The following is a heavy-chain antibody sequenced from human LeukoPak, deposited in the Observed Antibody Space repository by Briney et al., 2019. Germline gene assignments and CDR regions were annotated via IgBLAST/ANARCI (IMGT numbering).Heavy chain of an antibody. CDR1: GYTFTSYD. CDR2: MNPNSGNT. V-gene: IGHV1-8*01. D-gene: IGHD6-19*01. Sequence: ASVKVSCKASGYTFTSYDINWVRQATGQGLEWMGWMNPNSGNTGYAQKFQGRATMTRNTSISTAYMELSSLRSEDTAVYYCARGLSSGWFYYYYYGMDVWGQGTTVTVSS. J-gene: IGHJ6*02. CDR3: ARGLSSGWFYYYYYGMDV.